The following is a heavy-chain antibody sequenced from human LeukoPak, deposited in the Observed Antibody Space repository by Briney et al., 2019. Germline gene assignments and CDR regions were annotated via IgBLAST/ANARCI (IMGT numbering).Heavy chain of an antibody. CDR1: GFTFSYYG. CDR3: AKEPATRWLATFDY. CDR2: ISYDGSET. D-gene: IGHD6-19*01. V-gene: IGHV3-30*18. J-gene: IGHJ4*02. Sequence: GGSLRLSCAASGFTFSYYGMHWVRQAPGKGLEWVAVISYDGSETYHADSVKGRFTISRDNAHNTLYLHMNSLRAEDTAVYYCAKEPATRWLATFDYWGQGTLVTVSS.